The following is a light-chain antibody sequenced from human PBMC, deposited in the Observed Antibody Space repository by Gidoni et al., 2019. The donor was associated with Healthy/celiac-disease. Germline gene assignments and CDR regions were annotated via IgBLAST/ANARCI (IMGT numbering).Light chain of an antibody. J-gene: IGKJ2*01. CDR3: QQSYSTLYT. V-gene: IGKV1-39*01. Sequence: IQMTQSPSSLSASVGDRVTITCRASQSLSSYLNWYQQKPGKAPKLLIYAASSLQSGVPSRFSGSGSGTDFTLTISSLQPEDFATYYCQQSYSTLYTFGPGTKLEIK. CDR2: AAS. CDR1: QSLSSY.